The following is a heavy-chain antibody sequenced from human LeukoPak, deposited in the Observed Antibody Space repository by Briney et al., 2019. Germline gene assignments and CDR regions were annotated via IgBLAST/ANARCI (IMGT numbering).Heavy chain of an antibody. CDR3: ARHFIRSGYYLPLFDY. V-gene: IGHV4-59*01. CDR1: GGSLSSYY. D-gene: IGHD3-22*01. J-gene: IGHJ4*02. Sequence: SETLSLTCTVSGGSLSSYYWSWVRQPPGKGLEWIGYIYYSGSTNYNPSLKSRGTISVDTSKNQFSLTPSSVTAADTAVYYCARHFIRSGYYLPLFDYWGQGTLVTVSS. CDR2: IYYSGST.